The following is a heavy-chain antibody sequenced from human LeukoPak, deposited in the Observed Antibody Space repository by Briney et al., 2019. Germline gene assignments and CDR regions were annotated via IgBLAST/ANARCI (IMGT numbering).Heavy chain of an antibody. CDR2: VNADKDNT. D-gene: IGHD1-26*01. V-gene: IGHV1-18*01. CDR1: GHTFTNYG. Sequence: AASVKVSCKASGHTFTNYGVTWVRQAPGQALEWMGWVNADKDNTNYAQKFQDRVTISVDTSTTTAFMELRSLRSDDTAVYYCAKNRGGTWWDLVDYWGQGTLVTVSS. CDR3: AKNRGGTWWDLVDY. J-gene: IGHJ4*02.